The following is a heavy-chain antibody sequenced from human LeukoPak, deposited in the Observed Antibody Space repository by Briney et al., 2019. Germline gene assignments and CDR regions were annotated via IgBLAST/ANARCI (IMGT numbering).Heavy chain of an antibody. CDR2: ISYDGSNK. CDR3: AREPDYVSS. V-gene: IGHV3-30*14. CDR1: GFTFSSYA. Sequence: GRSLRLSCAASGFTFSSYAMHWVRQAPGKGLEWVAVISYDGSNKYYADSVKGRFTISRDNSKNTLYLQMNSLRAEDTAVYYCAREPDYVSSWGQGTLVTVSS. J-gene: IGHJ4*02. D-gene: IGHD4-17*01.